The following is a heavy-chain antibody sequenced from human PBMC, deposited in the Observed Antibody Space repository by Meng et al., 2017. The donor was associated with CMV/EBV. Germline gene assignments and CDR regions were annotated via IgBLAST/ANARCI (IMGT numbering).Heavy chain of an antibody. CDR2: IYSGGST. CDR3: ARRSAETSIDY. J-gene: IGHJ4*02. V-gene: IGHV3-66*02. Sequence: GESLKISCAASGFTVSSNYMSWVRQAPGKGLEWVSVIYSGGSTYYADSVKGRFTISRDNSKNTLYLQMNSLRVDDTAVYYCARRSAETSIDYWGQGTLVTVSS. D-gene: IGHD3-3*01. CDR1: GFTVSSNY.